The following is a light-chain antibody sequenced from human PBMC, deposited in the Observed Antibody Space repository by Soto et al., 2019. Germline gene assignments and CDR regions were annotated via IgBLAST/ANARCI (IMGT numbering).Light chain of an antibody. CDR3: QQLNSYPLN. CDR2: ATS. J-gene: IGKJ4*01. V-gene: IGKV1-9*01. CDR1: QGISSY. Sequence: DIQLTQSPSFLSASVGDRVTITCRASQGISSYLAWYQQKPGKAPKLLIYATSTLQSGVPSRFSGSGSGTEFTLTLSSLQAEDFATYYCQQLNSYPLNFGGGTKVEIK.